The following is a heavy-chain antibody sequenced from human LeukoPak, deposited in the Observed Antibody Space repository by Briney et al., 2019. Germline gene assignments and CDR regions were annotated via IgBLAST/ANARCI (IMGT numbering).Heavy chain of an antibody. D-gene: IGHD6-19*01. Sequence: QAGGSLRLSCAAPGFIFDNYAIHWVRQAPGKGLEWVSLISGDGGSTFYADSVRGRFTISRDNTRKSLSLQMSSLRSEDTALYYCARESETSGWYDYWGQGTLVTVSS. J-gene: IGHJ4*02. CDR2: ISGDGGST. CDR3: ARESETSGWYDY. CDR1: GFIFDNYA. V-gene: IGHV3-43*02.